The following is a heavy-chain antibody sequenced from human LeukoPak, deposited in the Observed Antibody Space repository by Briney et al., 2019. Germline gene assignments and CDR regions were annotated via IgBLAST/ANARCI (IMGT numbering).Heavy chain of an antibody. CDR3: ARTTGYYDFWSGPFDP. D-gene: IGHD3-3*01. V-gene: IGHV3-21*01. J-gene: IGHJ5*02. CDR2: ISSSSSYI. CDR1: GFTFNNYI. Sequence: AGGSLRLSCAASGFTFNNYIMNWVRQAPGKGLEWVSSISSSSSYIYYADSLKGRFTISRDNARNSLFLQMNSLRAEDTAVYYCARTTGYYDFWSGPFDPWGQGTLVTVSS.